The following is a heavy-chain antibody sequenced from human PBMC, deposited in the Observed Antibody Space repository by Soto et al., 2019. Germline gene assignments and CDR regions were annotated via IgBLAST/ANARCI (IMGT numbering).Heavy chain of an antibody. Sequence: QVQLVQSGAEVKKTGASVKVSCKASGYTFTSYGLSWVRQAPGQGLEWMGWISGYNGDINYAPKLQGRVTITRDTSTSTAYMELRSLRSDDTAIYYCARGSPFHNWGHGTLITVSS. J-gene: IGHJ4*01. V-gene: IGHV1-18*01. CDR2: ISGYNGDI. CDR1: GYTFTSYG. CDR3: ARGSPFHN.